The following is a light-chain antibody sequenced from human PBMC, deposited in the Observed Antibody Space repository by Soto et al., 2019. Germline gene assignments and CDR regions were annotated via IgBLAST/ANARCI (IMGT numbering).Light chain of an antibody. Sequence: DIGQTASAVPLSVTQGERANLSCRASQSVSNNYLAWYQQKPGQAPRFLIYGASNRATGIPDRFSGSRSGTDFTLTISTLEPGDFAVYYCQQYGSSGTFGQGTKVDIK. J-gene: IGKJ1*01. CDR2: GAS. CDR3: QQYGSSGT. V-gene: IGKV3-20*01. CDR1: QSVSNNY.